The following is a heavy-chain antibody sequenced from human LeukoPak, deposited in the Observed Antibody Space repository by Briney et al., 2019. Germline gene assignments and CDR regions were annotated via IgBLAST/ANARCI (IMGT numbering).Heavy chain of an antibody. CDR1: GGSISSGGYY. D-gene: IGHD4-17*01. CDR2: IYYSGST. V-gene: IGHV4-31*03. CDR3: ARDRHDYGDYYRSYWYFDL. J-gene: IGHJ2*01. Sequence: SETLSLTCTVSGGSISSGGYYWNWIRQHPGKGLEWIGYIYYSGSTYYNPSLKSRVTISVDTSKNQFSLKLSSVTAADTAVYYCARDRHDYGDYYRSYWYFDLWGRGTLVTVSS.